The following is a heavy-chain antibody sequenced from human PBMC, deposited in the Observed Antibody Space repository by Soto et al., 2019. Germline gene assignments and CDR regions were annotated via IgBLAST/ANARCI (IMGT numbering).Heavy chain of an antibody. CDR1: GFTFTRSA. J-gene: IGHJ4*02. D-gene: IGHD3-22*01. CDR2: IVVGSGNT. CDR3: AADRYYYDSSGYYPGY. Sequence: SVKVSCHASGFTFTRSAVQGVRQARGERLEWIGWIVVGSGNTNYAQKFQERVTITRDMSTSTAYMEPSGLRSEDTAVYYCAADRYYYDSSGYYPGYWGQGTLVTVSS. V-gene: IGHV1-58*01.